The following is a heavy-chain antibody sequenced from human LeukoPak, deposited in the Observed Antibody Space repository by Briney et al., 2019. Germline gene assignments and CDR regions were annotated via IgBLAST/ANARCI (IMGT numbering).Heavy chain of an antibody. CDR1: GGSISSNSYY. Sequence: SETLSLTCAVSGGSISSNSYYWGWIRQPPGKGLEWIGSIYHSGSTYYNPSLKSRVTISVDTSKNQFSLKLSSVTAADTAVYYCARFIAVAGTRDYFDYWGQGTLVTVSS. D-gene: IGHD6-19*01. CDR2: IYHSGST. CDR3: ARFIAVAGTRDYFDY. V-gene: IGHV4-39*07. J-gene: IGHJ4*02.